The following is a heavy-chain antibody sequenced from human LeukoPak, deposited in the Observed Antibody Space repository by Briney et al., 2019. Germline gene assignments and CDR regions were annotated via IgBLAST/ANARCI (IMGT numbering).Heavy chain of an antibody. CDR1: GFTFSSYA. V-gene: IGHV3-23*01. CDR2: ISGSGRST. D-gene: IGHD2-2*01. J-gene: IGHJ4*02. Sequence: GGSLRLSCAASGFTFSSYAMSWVRQAPGKGLEWVSAISGSGRSTYYADSVKGRFTISRDNSKNTLYLQMNSLRAEDTAVYYCAKMERKDIVVVPAAILYEYYFDYWGQGTLVTVSS. CDR3: AKMERKDIVVVPAAILYEYYFDY.